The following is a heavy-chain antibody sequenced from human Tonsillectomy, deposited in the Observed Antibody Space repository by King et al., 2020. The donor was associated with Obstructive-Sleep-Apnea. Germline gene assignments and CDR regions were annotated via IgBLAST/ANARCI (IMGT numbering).Heavy chain of an antibody. CDR1: GGSISSYS. J-gene: IGHJ3*02. D-gene: IGHD3-9*01. CDR2: LYYSGST. CDR3: ARSPYYDILTGYCNRTLDI. V-gene: IGHV4-59*08. Sequence: VQLQESGPGLVKPSETLSLTCSVSGGSISSYSWSWIRQPPGKGLEWIGYLYYSGSTNYNPSLKSRVTISVDTSKNQFSLKLSSVTAADTAVYYCARSPYYDILTGYCNRTLDIWGQGTMVTVSS.